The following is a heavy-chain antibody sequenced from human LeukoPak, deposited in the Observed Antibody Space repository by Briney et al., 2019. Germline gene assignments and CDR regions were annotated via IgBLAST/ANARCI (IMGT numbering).Heavy chain of an antibody. J-gene: IGHJ5*02. CDR3: AKKQLVGGWFDP. Sequence: PGGSLRLSCAASGFSFSSYGMHWVRQAPGKGLEWVASLWYDGTNKYYADSVKGRFTISRDNSKNTLYLQMDSLRVDDTAVYYCAKKQLVGGWFDPWGQGTLVTVSS. CDR1: GFSFSSYG. D-gene: IGHD6-13*01. CDR2: LWYDGTNK. V-gene: IGHV3-33*06.